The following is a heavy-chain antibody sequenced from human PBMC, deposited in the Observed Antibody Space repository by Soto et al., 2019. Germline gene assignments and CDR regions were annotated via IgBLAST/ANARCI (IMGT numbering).Heavy chain of an antibody. CDR1: GYTFTGYY. CDR3: ARAGYGDYLTYWFDP. D-gene: IGHD4-17*01. Sequence: QVQLVQSGAEVKKPGASVKVSCKASGYTFTGYYMHWVRQAPGQGLEWMGWINPNSGGTNYAQKFQGRVPMTRDTSISTAYMELSRLRSDDTAVYYCARAGYGDYLTYWFDPWGQGTLVTVSS. CDR2: INPNSGGT. V-gene: IGHV1-2*02. J-gene: IGHJ5*02.